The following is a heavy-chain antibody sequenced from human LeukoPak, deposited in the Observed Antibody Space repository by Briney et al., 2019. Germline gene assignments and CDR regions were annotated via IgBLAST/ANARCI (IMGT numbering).Heavy chain of an antibody. CDR1: GFTFDDYA. CDR3: AKDST. Sequence: GGSLRLSCAASGFTFDDYAMHWVRQAPGKGLEWVSGISWNSGSIGYADSVKGRFTISRDNAKNCLYLQMNSLRAEDTALYYCAKDSTWGQGTLVTVSS. V-gene: IGHV3-9*01. J-gene: IGHJ4*02. CDR2: ISWNSGSI.